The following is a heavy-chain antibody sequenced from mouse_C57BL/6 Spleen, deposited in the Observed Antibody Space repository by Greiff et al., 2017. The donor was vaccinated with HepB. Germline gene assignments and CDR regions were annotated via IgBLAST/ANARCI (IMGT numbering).Heavy chain of an antibody. CDR3: AREGTVVATAFDY. J-gene: IGHJ2*01. Sequence: QVQLQQPGAELVKPGASVKMSCKASGYTFTSYWITWVKQRPGQGLEWIGDIYPGSGSTNYNEKFKSKATLTVDTSSSTAYMQLSSLTSEDSAVYYCAREGTVVATAFDYWGQGTTLTVSS. CDR2: IYPGSGST. V-gene: IGHV1-55*01. CDR1: GYTFTSYW. D-gene: IGHD1-1*01.